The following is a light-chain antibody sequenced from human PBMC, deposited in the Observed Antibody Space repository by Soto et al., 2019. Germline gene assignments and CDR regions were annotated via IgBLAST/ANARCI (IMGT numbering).Light chain of an antibody. CDR2: DAS. Sequence: DIQMTQSPSTLSASVGDRVTITCRASQSISSWLAWYQQKPGKAPKLLIYDASSLESGVPSRFSGSGSGTEFTLTISSLQPDDFATYYCQHQVGWTFGQVTKVEIK. J-gene: IGKJ1*01. CDR3: QHQVGWT. V-gene: IGKV1-5*01. CDR1: QSISSW.